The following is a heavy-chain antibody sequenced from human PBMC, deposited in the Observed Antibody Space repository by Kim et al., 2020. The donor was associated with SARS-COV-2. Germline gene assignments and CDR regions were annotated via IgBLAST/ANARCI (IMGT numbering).Heavy chain of an antibody. CDR3: AKDLGGIAAHTYYYYGMDV. V-gene: IGHV3-30*02. Sequence: GRFTIARDNSKNTLYLQMNSLRAEDTAVYYCAKDLGGIAAHTYYYYGMDVWGQGTTVTVSS. D-gene: IGHD6-6*01. J-gene: IGHJ6*02.